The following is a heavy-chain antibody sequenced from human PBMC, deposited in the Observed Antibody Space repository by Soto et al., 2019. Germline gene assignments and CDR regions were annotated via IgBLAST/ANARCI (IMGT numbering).Heavy chain of an antibody. CDR3: AKDRGEGASGPLSKSGPYDAFDI. D-gene: IGHD3-10*01. Sequence: HPGGSLRLSCAASGFTFSSYAMSWVRQAPGKGLEWVSAISGSGGSTYYADSVKGRFTISRDNSKNTLYLQMNSLRAEDTAVYYRAKDRGEGASGPLSKSGPYDAFDIWGQGTMVTASS. CDR2: ISGSGGST. V-gene: IGHV3-23*01. J-gene: IGHJ3*02. CDR1: GFTFSSYA.